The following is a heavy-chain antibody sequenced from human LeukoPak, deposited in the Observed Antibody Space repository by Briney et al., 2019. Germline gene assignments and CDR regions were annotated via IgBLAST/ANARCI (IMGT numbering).Heavy chain of an antibody. Sequence: SETLSLACAVYGGSFSGYSWNWIRQPPGKGLEWSGAINDSGITNYNPSLKSRGTISVDTSKNQFSLKLTSVTAADTAVYYCARSGGEDCRTNICYAFDIWGQGTMVTVSS. CDR3: ARSGGEDCRTNICYAFDI. V-gene: IGHV4-34*01. CDR1: GGSFSGYS. D-gene: IGHD2-2*01. J-gene: IGHJ3*02. CDR2: INDSGIT.